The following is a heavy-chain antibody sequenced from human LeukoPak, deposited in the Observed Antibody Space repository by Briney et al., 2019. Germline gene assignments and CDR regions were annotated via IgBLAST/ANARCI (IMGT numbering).Heavy chain of an antibody. V-gene: IGHV4-59*01. CDR3: ARGNELTY. CDR1: GGSISSYY. D-gene: IGHD1-26*01. CDR2: IYYSGST. J-gene: IGHJ4*02. Sequence: PSETLSLTCTVSGGSISSYYWSWIRQPPGKGLEWIGYIYYSGSTNYNPSLKSRVTISVDTSKNQFSLKLSSVTAADTAVYYCARGNELTYWGQGTLVTVPS.